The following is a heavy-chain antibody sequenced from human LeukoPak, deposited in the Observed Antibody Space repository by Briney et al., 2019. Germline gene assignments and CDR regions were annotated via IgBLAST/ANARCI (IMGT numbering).Heavy chain of an antibody. CDR1: GITVSSNH. V-gene: IGHV3-66*01. CDR3: VTDPPHGDY. CDR2: IHISTYT. Sequence: PGGSLRLSCVASGITVSSNHMSWVRQVPGKGLEWVSTIHISTYTYYADSVKGRVTIYRDNSENTLYLQMNSLRAEDTAVYYCVTDPPHGDYWGQGTQVTVSS. J-gene: IGHJ4*02.